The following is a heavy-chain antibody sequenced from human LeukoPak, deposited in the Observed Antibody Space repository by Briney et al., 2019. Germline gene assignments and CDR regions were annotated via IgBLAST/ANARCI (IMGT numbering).Heavy chain of an antibody. CDR1: GLTVTSKH. J-gene: IGHJ4*02. CDR2: IYDDGGT. D-gene: IGHD3-10*01. CDR3: ARDRTGRRSSWVEFDL. Sequence: GGSLTLTCTVSGLTVTSKHLDWVRQAPGKGPERLAVIYDDGGTDYAHSVKGRFTISLDNSKNMVYLKMNSVRPEDSAVYVCARDRTGRRSSWVEFDLWGEGTVVTVSS. V-gene: IGHV3-53*05.